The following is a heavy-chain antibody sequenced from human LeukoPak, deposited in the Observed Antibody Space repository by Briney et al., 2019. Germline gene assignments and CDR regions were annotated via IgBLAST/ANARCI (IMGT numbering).Heavy chain of an antibody. D-gene: IGHD6-13*01. CDR3: ARYRSSWRAFDI. V-gene: IGHV3-33*01. CDR1: GFTFSSYG. J-gene: IGHJ3*02. Sequence: GGSLRLSCATSGFTFSSYGMHWLRQAPGKGLEWVAVIWYDGSNKYYADSVKGRFTISRDNSKNTLYLQMNSLRAEDTAVYYCARYRSSWRAFDIWGQGTMVTVSS. CDR2: IWYDGSNK.